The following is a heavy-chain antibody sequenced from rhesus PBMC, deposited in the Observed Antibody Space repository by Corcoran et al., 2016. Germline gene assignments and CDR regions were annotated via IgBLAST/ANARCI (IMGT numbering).Heavy chain of an antibody. CDR2: IYGSSTRT. CDR3: ARELYYYSGSYYYFDY. D-gene: IGHD3-16*01. V-gene: IGHV4S10*01. J-gene: IGHJ4*01. Sequence: QVQLQESGPGVVKPSETLSLTCAVSGGSISDSYRWSWIRQPPGKGLEWIGYIYGSSTRTNYNPPLKRRVTSSKDTSKNQFSLKLSSVTAADTAVYYCARELYYYSGSYYYFDYWGQGVLVTVSS. CDR1: GGSISDSYR.